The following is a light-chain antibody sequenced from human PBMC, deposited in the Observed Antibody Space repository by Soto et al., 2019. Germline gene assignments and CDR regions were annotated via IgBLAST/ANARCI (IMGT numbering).Light chain of an antibody. Sequence: QSALTQPASVSGSPGQSITISCTGTSSDVGCYNYVSWYQQHPGKAPKLMIYDVSNRPSGVSNRFSGSKSGNTASLTISGRQAEDEADYYCSSYTSSSTRVFGGGTKVTVL. CDR3: SSYTSSSTRV. V-gene: IGLV2-14*01. CDR2: DVS. CDR1: SSDVGCYNY. J-gene: IGLJ3*02.